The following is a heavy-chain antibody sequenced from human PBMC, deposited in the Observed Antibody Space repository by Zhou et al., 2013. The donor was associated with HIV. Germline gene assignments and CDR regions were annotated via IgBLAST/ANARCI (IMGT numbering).Heavy chain of an antibody. V-gene: IGHV1-69*13. CDR3: ATDLPGGEMATNLWGAFDI. J-gene: IGHJ3*02. Sequence: QVQLVQSGAEVKKPGSSVKVSCKASGGTFSSYAISWVRQAPGQGLEWMGRIIPIFGTANYAQKFQGRVTITADESTSTAYMELSSLRSEDTAVYYCATDLPGGEMATNLWGAFDIWGQGTMVTVSS. CDR2: IIPIFGTA. D-gene: IGHD3-16*01. CDR1: GGTFSSYA.